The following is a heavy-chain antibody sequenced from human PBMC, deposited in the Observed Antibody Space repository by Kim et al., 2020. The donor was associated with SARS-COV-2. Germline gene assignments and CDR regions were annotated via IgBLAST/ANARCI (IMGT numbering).Heavy chain of an antibody. V-gene: IGHV3-21*04. CDR3: AREPVSQHHAFYYYSYGMDV. CDR2: ISSSSSYI. Sequence: GGSLRLSCAASGFTFSSYSMNWVRQAPGKGLVWVSSISSSSSYIYYSDSVKGRFTISRDNAKNSLYLQMNSLRAEDTAVYYCAREPVSQHHAFYYYSYGMDVWGQGTTVTVAS. CDR1: GFTFSSYS. J-gene: IGHJ6*02.